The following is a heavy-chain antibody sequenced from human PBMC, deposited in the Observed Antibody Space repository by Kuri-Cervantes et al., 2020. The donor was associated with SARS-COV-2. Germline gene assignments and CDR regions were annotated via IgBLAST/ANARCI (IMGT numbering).Heavy chain of an antibody. Sequence: GESLKISCVASGFTFSSYAMSWVRQAPGKGLQWLAIISSDGNNLHYIDSVKGRFSLSRDNSMNTVFLQMDSLRMEDTGVYFCARVDRPVIGGRDYGLDVWGQGTTVTVSS. V-gene: IGHV3-30*10. CDR3: ARVDRPVIGGRDYGLDV. CDR1: GFTFSSYA. D-gene: IGHD2/OR15-2a*01. J-gene: IGHJ6*02. CDR2: ISSDGNNL.